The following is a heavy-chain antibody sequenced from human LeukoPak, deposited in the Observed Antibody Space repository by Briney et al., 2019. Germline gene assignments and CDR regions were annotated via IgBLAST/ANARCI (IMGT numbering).Heavy chain of an antibody. CDR3: ARDPGGSPHDAFDI. CDR2: ISSSSSYI. V-gene: IGHV3-21*01. Sequence: GGSLRLSCAASGFTFSSYSMNWVRQAPGKGLEWVSSISSSSSYIYYADSVKGRFTISRDNAKNSMYLQMNSLRAEDTAVYYCARDPGGSPHDAFDIWGQGTMVTVSS. J-gene: IGHJ3*02. CDR1: GFTFSSYS. D-gene: IGHD1-26*01.